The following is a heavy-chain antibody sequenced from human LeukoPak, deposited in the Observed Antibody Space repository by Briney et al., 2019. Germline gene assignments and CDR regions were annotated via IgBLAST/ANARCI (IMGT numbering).Heavy chain of an antibody. CDR2: MNPNSGNT. D-gene: IGHD3-22*01. J-gene: IGHJ5*02. CDR3: ARDTMIVGAANWFDP. Sequence: VKVSCKASGFTFTSYDINWVRQATGQGLEWMGWMNPNSGNTGYAQKFQGRVTMTRNTSISTAYMELSSLRSEDTAVYYCARDTMIVGAANWFDPWGQGTLVTVSS. CDR1: GFTFTSYD. V-gene: IGHV1-8*01.